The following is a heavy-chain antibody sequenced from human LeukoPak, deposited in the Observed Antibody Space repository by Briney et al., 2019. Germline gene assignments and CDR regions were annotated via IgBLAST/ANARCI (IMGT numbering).Heavy chain of an antibody. Sequence: NPGGSLRLSCAASGFTFSSYGMHWVRQAPGKGLEWVAVISYDGSNKYYADSVKGRFTISRDNAQNSTYLQMNSLRVEDTAVYYCTSWGDTTAEYFQRWGQGTLVTVSS. V-gene: IGHV3-30*03. CDR2: ISYDGSNK. D-gene: IGHD2-21*02. J-gene: IGHJ1*01. CDR1: GFTFSSYG. CDR3: TSWGDTTAEYFQR.